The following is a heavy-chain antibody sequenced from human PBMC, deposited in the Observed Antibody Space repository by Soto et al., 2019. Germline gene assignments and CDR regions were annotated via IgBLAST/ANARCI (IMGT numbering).Heavy chain of an antibody. Sequence: QVQLVQSGAEVKKPGSPVKVSCKASGGTFSTYAISWVRQAPGQGLEWIGGIIPIFGTANYAQKFQHRVTITAAESTSPAYMELSSLRSEDTAAYYCATSRNSGSVYFHYWGQGTLVTVSS. V-gene: IGHV1-69*12. CDR2: IIPIFGTA. J-gene: IGHJ4*02. D-gene: IGHD5-12*01. CDR3: ATSRNSGSVYFHY. CDR1: GGTFSTYA.